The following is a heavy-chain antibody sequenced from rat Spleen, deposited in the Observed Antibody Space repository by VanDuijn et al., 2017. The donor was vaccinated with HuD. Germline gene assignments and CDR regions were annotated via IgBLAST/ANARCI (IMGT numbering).Heavy chain of an antibody. CDR3: ARYGNYGGYHYVMDA. CDR2: ISYSGST. J-gene: IGHJ4*01. CDR1: GYSITSNY. V-gene: IGHV3-1*01. Sequence: EVQLQESGPGLVKPSQSLSLTCSVTGYSITSNYWGWIRKFPGNKMEWMGYISYSGSTSYNPSLKSRISITRDTSKNQFFLQLNSVTTEDTATYYCARYGNYGGYHYVMDAWGQGASVTVS. D-gene: IGHD1-11*01.